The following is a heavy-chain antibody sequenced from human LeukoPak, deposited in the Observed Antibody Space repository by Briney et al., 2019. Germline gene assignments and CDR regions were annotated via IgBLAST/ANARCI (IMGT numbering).Heavy chain of an antibody. J-gene: IGHJ4*02. CDR1: GFTFSDSA. CDR3: ARTIADCGGDCYKGYFDS. V-gene: IGHV3-23*01. D-gene: IGHD2-21*02. Sequence: GGSLRLSCAASGFTFSDSAMNWVRQAPGKGLEWVSALSGSGINTFYTDSVKGRFTIPRDISRNTVYLHMNSLRAEDTAVYYCARTIADCGGDCYKGYFDSWGQGTLVTVSS. CDR2: LSGSGINT.